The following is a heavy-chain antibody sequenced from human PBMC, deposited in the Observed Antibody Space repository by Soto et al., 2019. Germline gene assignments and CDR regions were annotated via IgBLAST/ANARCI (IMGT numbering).Heavy chain of an antibody. Sequence: PSEALSLTCAVSGYSVSIGYYWVCIRQPPGKGLEWIWSIYHSGSTYYNPSLKSRVTISVDTSKNQFSLKLSSVTAADTAVYYCARSRATICRGYFDYWDQGRLITFSP. J-gene: IGHJ4*02. CDR2: IYHSGST. CDR1: GYSVSIGYY. V-gene: IGHV4-38-2*01. CDR3: ARSRATICRGYFDY. D-gene: IGHD5-12*01.